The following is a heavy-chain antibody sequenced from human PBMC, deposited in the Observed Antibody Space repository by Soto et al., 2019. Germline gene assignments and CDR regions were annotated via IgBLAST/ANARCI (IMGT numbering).Heavy chain of an antibody. V-gene: IGHV1-69*04. CDR2: IIPILGIA. CDR1: GGTFSSYT. J-gene: IGHJ3*02. CDR3: ARDGSAWAFDI. Sequence: ASVKVSCKASGGTFSSYTISWVRQAPGQGLEWMGRIIPILGIANYAQKFQGRVTITADKSTSTAYMELSSLRSEYTAVYYCARDGSAWAFDIWGQGTMVTVSS.